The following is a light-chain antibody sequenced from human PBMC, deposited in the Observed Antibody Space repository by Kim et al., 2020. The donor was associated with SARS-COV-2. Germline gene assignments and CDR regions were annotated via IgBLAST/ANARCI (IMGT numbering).Light chain of an antibody. CDR3: AAYAGNNVVI. V-gene: IGLV2-8*01. J-gene: IGLJ2*01. CDR2: DVN. Sequence: QSALPQPPSASGSPGQSVTISCSVVAGYGYVSWYQQHSGKAPKLIIYDVNKRASGVPDRLSGSKSDNTASLTVSGLQAEDEADYFCAAYAGNNVVIFGGGTRLTVL. CDR1: VVAGYGY.